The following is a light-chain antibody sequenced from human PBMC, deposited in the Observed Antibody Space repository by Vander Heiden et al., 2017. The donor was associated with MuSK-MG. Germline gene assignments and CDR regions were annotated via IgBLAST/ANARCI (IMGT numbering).Light chain of an antibody. CDR3: QKDNSVPQT. J-gene: IGKJ3*01. CDR2: AAS. V-gene: IGKV1-27*01. Sequence: DIHMTQSPSSLSASVGDGVTITCRASQDINNYLAWYQQRPGKVPKLLIYAASTLHSGVPSRFSGSGSGTDFTLTISSLQPEDVATYYCQKDNSVPQTFGHGTKVDI. CDR1: QDINNY.